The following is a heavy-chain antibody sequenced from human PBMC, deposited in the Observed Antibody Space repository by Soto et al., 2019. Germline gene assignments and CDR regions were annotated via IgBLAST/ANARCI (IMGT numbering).Heavy chain of an antibody. V-gene: IGHV1-18*04. CDR1: GYTFTSYG. CDR2: ISAYNGNT. J-gene: IGHJ1*01. D-gene: IGHD3-22*01. CDR3: ARGPISDSSGFYLGDEYFQH. Sequence: GASVKVSCKASGYTFTSYGISWVQQAPGQGLEWMGWISAYNGNTNYAQKLQGRVTMTTDTSTSTAYMELRSLRSDDTAVYYCARGPISDSSGFYLGDEYFQHWGQGTLVTVSS.